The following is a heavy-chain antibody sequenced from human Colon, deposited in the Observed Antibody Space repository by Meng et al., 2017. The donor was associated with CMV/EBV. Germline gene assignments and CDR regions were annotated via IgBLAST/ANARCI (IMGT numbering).Heavy chain of an antibody. CDR2: YIPMLGIA. V-gene: IGHV1-69*04. Sequence: TITWLRQAPGQGLGWVLRYIPMLGIASYAPYFQSIVTLTANKSSGTAFMKVTGLRHEDTAVYYCARDQGEIATSVQAYWFGPWGQGTLVTVSS. J-gene: IGHJ5*01. CDR1: T. CDR3: ARDQGEIATSVQAYWFGP. D-gene: IGHD2-21*01.